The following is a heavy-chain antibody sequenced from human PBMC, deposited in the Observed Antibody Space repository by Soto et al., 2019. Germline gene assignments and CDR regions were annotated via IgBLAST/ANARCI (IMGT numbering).Heavy chain of an antibody. CDR2: ISGSGGST. V-gene: IGHV3-23*01. CDR3: ASQTRELLSDY. Sequence: VQLQESGPGLVKPSGTLSLTCAVSGGPISSSNWWSWVRQPPGKGLEWVSAISGSGGSTYYADSVKGRFTISRDNSKNTLYLQMNSLRAEDTAVYYCASQTRELLSDYWGQGTLVTVSS. D-gene: IGHD1-26*01. CDR1: GGPISSSN. J-gene: IGHJ4*02.